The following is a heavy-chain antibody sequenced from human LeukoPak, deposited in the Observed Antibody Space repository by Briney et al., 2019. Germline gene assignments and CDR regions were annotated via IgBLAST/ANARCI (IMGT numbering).Heavy chain of an antibody. D-gene: IGHD6-13*01. Sequence: ASVKVSCKASGGTFISYTISWVRQAPGQGLEWMGRIIPILGIANYAQKFQGRVTITADKSTSTAYMELSSLRSEDTAVYYCSCIAAAGTVDYWGQGTLVNVSS. CDR1: GGTFISYT. CDR2: IIPILGIA. CDR3: SCIAAAGTVDY. J-gene: IGHJ4*02. V-gene: IGHV1-69*02.